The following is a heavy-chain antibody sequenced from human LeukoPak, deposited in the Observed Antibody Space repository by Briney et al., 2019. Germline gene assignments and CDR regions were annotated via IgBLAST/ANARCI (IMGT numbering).Heavy chain of an antibody. CDR2: INPNSGGT. V-gene: IGHV1-2*04. D-gene: IGHD6-6*01. J-gene: IGHJ4*02. CDR1: GYTFTGYY. Sequence: ASVKVSCKASGYTFTGYYMHWVRQAPGQGLEWMGWINPNSGGTNYAQKFQGWVTMTRDTSISTAYMELSRLRSDDTAVYYCARRQTAARVGSLDYWGQGTLVTVSS. CDR3: ARRQTAARVGSLDY.